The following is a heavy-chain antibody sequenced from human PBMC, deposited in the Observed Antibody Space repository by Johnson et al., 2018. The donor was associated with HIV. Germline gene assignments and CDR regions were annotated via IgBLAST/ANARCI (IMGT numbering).Heavy chain of an antibody. D-gene: IGHD2-2*01. CDR3: AREVPGKAFDI. CDR2: IGTAGDT. CDR1: GFTFSSYW. J-gene: IGHJ3*02. Sequence: VQLVESGGGLVQPGGSLRLSCAASGFTFSSYWMSWVRQAPGKGLEWVSGIGTAGDTYYPGSVKGRFTISRENAKNSLYLQMNSLRAEDTAVYYCAREVPGKAFDIWGQGTMVTVSS. V-gene: IGHV3-13*01.